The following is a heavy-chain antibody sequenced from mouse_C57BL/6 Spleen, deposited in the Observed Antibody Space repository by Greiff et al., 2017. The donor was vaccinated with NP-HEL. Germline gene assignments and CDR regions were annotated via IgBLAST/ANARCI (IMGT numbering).Heavy chain of an antibody. CDR2: ISYDGST. CDR1: GYSITSGYY. CDR3: AREGEYYGSSNWYFDV. V-gene: IGHV3-6*01. J-gene: IGHJ1*03. D-gene: IGHD1-1*01. Sequence: VQLKESGPGLVKPSQSLSLTCSVTGYSITSGYYWNWIRQFPGNKLELMGYISYDGSTNYNQSLKNQISITRDTSENQFFLKLNSVTSEDTATYSGAREGEYYGSSNWYFDVWGTGTTVTVSS.